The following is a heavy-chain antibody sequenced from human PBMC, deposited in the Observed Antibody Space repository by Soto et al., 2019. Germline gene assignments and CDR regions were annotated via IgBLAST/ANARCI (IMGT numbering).Heavy chain of an antibody. CDR2: IYYSGST. CDR3: ARHDSSDINDYGERTGDDAFDI. V-gene: IGHV4-39*01. D-gene: IGHD4-17*01. Sequence: QLQLQESGPGLVKPSETLSLTCTVSGGSISSSSYYWGWIRQPPGKGLEWIGSIYYSGSTYYNPSLKSRVTISVDTSKNQFSLKLSSVTAADTAVYYCARHDSSDINDYGERTGDDAFDIWGQGTMVTVSS. J-gene: IGHJ3*02. CDR1: GGSISSSSYY.